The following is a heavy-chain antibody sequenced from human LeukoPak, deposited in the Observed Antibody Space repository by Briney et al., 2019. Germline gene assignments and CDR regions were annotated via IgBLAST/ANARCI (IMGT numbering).Heavy chain of an antibody. Sequence: GGSLRLSCAASGFTFSSYGMIWVRQAPGKGLEWVSGISGSGGSTYVADSVKGRFTVPRDNSKHTLYLQMNSLRADDTAVYYCAKDRPTVYSSSWLHFLDSWGQGTLVTVSS. CDR1: GFTFSSYG. D-gene: IGHD6-13*01. CDR2: ISGSGGST. J-gene: IGHJ4*02. CDR3: AKDRPTVYSSSWLHFLDS. V-gene: IGHV3-23*01.